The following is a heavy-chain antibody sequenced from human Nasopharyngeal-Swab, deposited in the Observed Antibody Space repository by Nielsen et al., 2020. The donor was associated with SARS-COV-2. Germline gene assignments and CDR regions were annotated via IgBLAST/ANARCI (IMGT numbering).Heavy chain of an antibody. Sequence: GESLKISCAASGFTFSSYAMHWVRQAPGKGLEWVAVISYDGSNKYYADSVEGRFTISRDNSKNTLYLQMNSLRAEDTAVYYCARDLRWLQFPAGGGDYWGQGTLVTVSS. CDR3: ARDLRWLQFPAGGGDY. CDR2: ISYDGSNK. D-gene: IGHD5-24*01. CDR1: GFTFSSYA. V-gene: IGHV3-30*04. J-gene: IGHJ4*02.